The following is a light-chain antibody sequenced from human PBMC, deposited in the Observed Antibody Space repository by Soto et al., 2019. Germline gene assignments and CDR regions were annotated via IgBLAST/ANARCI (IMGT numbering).Light chain of an antibody. J-gene: IGKJ1*01. V-gene: IGKV3-20*01. CDR2: GAS. Sequence: EIVLTQSPGSLSLSPGERATLSCRASQSVSSTFFAWYQQRPGQAPRLLIYGASSRATGISERFSGSGSGTDFTLTISRLEPEDFAVYYCQHFDSSLTFGQGTKVEIK. CDR3: QHFDSSLT. CDR1: QSVSSTF.